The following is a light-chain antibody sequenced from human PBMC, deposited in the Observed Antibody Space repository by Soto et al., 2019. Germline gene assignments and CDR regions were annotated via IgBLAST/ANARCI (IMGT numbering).Light chain of an antibody. J-gene: IGKJ5*01. V-gene: IGKV3-15*01. Sequence: EIVMTQSQSTLSVSPGQTSTLSCRASQSVSNNVAWYQQKPGQAPRLIXLGASTRATGIPARFSGSGSGTEFTLSISSLQSEDFAVYYCKQYKEWPPFTFGQGTRLEIK. CDR2: GAS. CDR3: KQYKEWPPFT. CDR1: QSVSNN.